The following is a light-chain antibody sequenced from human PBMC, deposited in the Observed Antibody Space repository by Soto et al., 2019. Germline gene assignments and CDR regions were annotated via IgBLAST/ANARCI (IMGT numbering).Light chain of an antibody. CDR1: SSDVGGYNY. V-gene: IGLV2-14*01. Sequence: QYALTQPASVYGSPGQSITISCTGTSSDVGGYNYVSWYQQYPGKAPKLMIYEVSNRPSGVSNRFSGSKSGNTASLTISGLQAEDEADYYCSSYTSSSTLVFGGGTKLTVL. CDR2: EVS. CDR3: SSYTSSSTLV. J-gene: IGLJ3*02.